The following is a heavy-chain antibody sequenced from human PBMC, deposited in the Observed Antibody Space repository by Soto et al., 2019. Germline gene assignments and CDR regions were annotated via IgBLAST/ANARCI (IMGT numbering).Heavy chain of an antibody. D-gene: IGHD2-21*02. CDR2: IYPGDSDT. J-gene: IGHJ4*02. V-gene: IGHV5-51*03. CDR3: ARVGCGGDCYSGYFDY. CDR1: GYSFTSHW. Sequence: EVQLVPSGAEVKKPGESLKISCKGSGYSFTSHWIGWVRQMPGKGLEWMGIIYPGDSDTRYSPSFQGQVTISADKSISTAYLQWSSLKAADTAMYYCARVGCGGDCYSGYFDYWGQGTLVTVSS.